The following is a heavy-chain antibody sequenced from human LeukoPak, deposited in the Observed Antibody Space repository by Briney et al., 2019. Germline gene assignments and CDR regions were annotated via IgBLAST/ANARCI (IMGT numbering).Heavy chain of an antibody. Sequence: SQTLSLTCTVSGVSISSGSFYWSWIRQPAGKGLEWIGRIYTSGSTNYNPSLKSRVTISVDTSKNQFSLKLSSVTAADTAVYYCARVFDSGSQAYFYYMDVWGKGTTVTISS. CDR2: IYTSGST. V-gene: IGHV4-61*02. CDR1: GVSISSGSFY. CDR3: ARVFDSGSQAYFYYMDV. D-gene: IGHD3-10*01. J-gene: IGHJ6*03.